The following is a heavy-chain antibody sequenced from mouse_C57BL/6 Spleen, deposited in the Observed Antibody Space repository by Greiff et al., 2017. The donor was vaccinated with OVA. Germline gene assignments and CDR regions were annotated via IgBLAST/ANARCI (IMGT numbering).Heavy chain of an antibody. Sequence: EVQLQESGGGLVQPGGSLKLSCAASGFTFSDYYMYWVRQTPEKRLEWVAYISNGGGSTYYPDTVKGRFTISRDNAKNTLYLQMSRLKSEDTAMYYCARNWDYAMDYWGQGTSVTVSS. CDR1: GFTFSDYY. J-gene: IGHJ4*01. D-gene: IGHD4-1*01. CDR3: ARNWDYAMDY. CDR2: ISNGGGST. V-gene: IGHV5-12*01.